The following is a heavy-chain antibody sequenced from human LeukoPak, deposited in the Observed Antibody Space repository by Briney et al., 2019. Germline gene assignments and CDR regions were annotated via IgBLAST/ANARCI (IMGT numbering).Heavy chain of an antibody. V-gene: IGHV3-74*01. CDR1: GFTFSSYG. CDR3: ARDYYMGIVDQ. CDR2: ISKDGSTS. J-gene: IGHJ5*02. Sequence: GGSLRLSCAASGFTFSSYGMTWVRQAPGKGLVWVSVISKDGSTSIYADSVRGRLTISRDNAKNTLYLQMNSLRVEDTSVYYCARDYYMGIVDQWGQGTRVTVSS. D-gene: IGHD3-22*01.